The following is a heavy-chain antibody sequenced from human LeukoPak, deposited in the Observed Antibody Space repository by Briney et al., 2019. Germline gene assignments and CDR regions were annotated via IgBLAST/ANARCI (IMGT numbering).Heavy chain of an antibody. CDR3: AKDTPLFYHCNGIDV. CDR1: GHNLDAYD. CDR2: ISGDGTIT. V-gene: IGHV3-43*02. Sequence: GGSLRLSCAASGHNLDAYDMHWVRQSPGKGLEWVSLISGDGTITYYADSVKGRFTITRDNSKNSLFLEMNSLRSEDTALYYCAKDTPLFYHCNGIDVWGLGTTVTVSS. J-gene: IGHJ6*02.